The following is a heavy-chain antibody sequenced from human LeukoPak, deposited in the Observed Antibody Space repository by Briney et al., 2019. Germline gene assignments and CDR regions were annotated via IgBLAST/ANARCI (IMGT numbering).Heavy chain of an antibody. J-gene: IGHJ4*02. CDR2: ISGSGVTM. CDR1: GFTFRSYE. D-gene: IGHD6-19*01. CDR3: AREDIRLDYFDY. V-gene: IGHV3-48*03. Sequence: PGGSLRLSCAASGFTFRSYEMNWVRHAPGRGLEWVSYISGSGVTMYYADSVKGRFTISRDDAKNSLYLQMNSLRAEDTAVYYCAREDIRLDYFDYWGQGTLVTVSS.